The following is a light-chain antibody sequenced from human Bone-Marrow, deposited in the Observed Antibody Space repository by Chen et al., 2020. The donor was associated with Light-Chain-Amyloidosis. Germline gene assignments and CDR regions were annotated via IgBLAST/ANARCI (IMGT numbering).Light chain of an antibody. Sequence: EVVLTQFQGSLSFSPGDGANLSCRASQTISSNYLTWYQQKFGQAPRLLIYGSSSRATGIPNRFTGSGSGTDFTLTINRMEPEDFAIYNYQQYGTSPLTIGGGTKVEIK. CDR2: GSS. CDR1: QTISSNY. J-gene: IGKJ4*01. CDR3: QQYGTSPLT. V-gene: IGKV3-20*01.